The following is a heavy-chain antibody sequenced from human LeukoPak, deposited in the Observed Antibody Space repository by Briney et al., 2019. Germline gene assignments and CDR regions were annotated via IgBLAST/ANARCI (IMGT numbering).Heavy chain of an antibody. CDR3: ARTSQIAVANEFDY. D-gene: IGHD6-19*01. V-gene: IGHV1-2*02. CDR2: INPNSGGT. Sequence: GASVKVSCKASGYTFTGYYMHWVRQAPGQGLEWMGWINPNSGGTNYAQKFQGRVTMTRDTSISTAYMELSRLRSDDTAVYYCARTSQIAVANEFDYWGQGTLVTVSS. CDR1: GYTFTGYY. J-gene: IGHJ4*02.